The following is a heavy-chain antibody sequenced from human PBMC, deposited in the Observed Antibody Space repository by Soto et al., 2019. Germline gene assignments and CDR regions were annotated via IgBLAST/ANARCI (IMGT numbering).Heavy chain of an antibody. Sequence: GGSLRLSCAASGFTFSSYSMNWVRRAPGKGLEWVSSISSSSSYIYYADSVKGRFTISRDNAKNSLYLQMNSLRAEDTAVYYCARDYRLYGDYGEYYFDYWGQGTLVTVSS. CDR2: ISSSSSYI. CDR3: ARDYRLYGDYGEYYFDY. J-gene: IGHJ4*02. V-gene: IGHV3-21*01. D-gene: IGHD4-17*01. CDR1: GFTFSSYS.